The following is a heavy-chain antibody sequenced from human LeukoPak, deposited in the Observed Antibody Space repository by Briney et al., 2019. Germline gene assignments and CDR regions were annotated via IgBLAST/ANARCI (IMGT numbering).Heavy chain of an antibody. D-gene: IGHD4-17*01. CDR2: ISNDGSNK. Sequence: PGRSLRLSCAASRFTFSSYGMHWVRQAPGKGLEWVAVISNDGSNKYYADSVKGRFIISRDNSKNTLYLQMNSPRAEDTAVYYCARGEGYGDYAFDYWGQGTLATVSS. CDR1: RFTFSSYG. CDR3: ARGEGYGDYAFDY. J-gene: IGHJ4*02. V-gene: IGHV3-30*03.